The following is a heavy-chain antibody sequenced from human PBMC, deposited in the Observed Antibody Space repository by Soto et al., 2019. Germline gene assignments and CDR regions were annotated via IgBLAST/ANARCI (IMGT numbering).Heavy chain of an antibody. D-gene: IGHD2-15*01. CDR1: GFTFSDYY. J-gene: IGHJ4*02. V-gene: IGHV3-11*04. Sequence: QVQLVESGGGLVKPGGSLRLSCAASGFTFSDYYMSWIRQAPGKGLEWVSYISISSTNIYYADSVKGRFTISRDNAKNSLYLQMNSLRAEDTAVYYCAREVNEYCSGGSCPPGAYYFDSWGQGTLVTVSS. CDR3: AREVNEYCSGGSCPPGAYYFDS. CDR2: ISISSTNI.